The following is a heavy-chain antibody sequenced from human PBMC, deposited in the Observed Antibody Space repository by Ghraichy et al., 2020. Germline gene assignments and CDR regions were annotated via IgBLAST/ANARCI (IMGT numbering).Heavy chain of an antibody. J-gene: IGHJ6*02. Sequence: ASVKVSCKASGYTFTGYYMHWVRQAPGQGLEWMGWINPNSGGTNYAQKFQGWVTMTRDTSISTAYMELSRLRSDDTAVYYCARDLVPRISSSWYNYGMDVWGQGTTVTVSS. V-gene: IGHV1-2*04. D-gene: IGHD6-13*01. CDR3: ARDLVPRISSSWYNYGMDV. CDR1: GYTFTGYY. CDR2: INPNSGGT.